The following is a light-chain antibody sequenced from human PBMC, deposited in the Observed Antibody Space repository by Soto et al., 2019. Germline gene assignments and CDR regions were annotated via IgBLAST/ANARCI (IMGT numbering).Light chain of an antibody. CDR2: EVG. V-gene: IGLV2-11*01. J-gene: IGLJ1*01. CDR3: RSYAGSKNVYL. Sequence: ALTDPRSVSGSPGQAFTISCTGTRRDVVGYNSLCWYRQKPGKAPDLIIYEVGQRPSGVHDRFSGSKTGNSAYLSIPRHQTGDEPYYSGRSYAGSKNVYLFASGTKVPAL. CDR1: RRDVVGYNS.